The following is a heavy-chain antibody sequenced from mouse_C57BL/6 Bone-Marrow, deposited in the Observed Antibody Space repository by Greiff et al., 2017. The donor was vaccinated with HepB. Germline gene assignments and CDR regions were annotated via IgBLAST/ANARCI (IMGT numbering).Heavy chain of an antibody. J-gene: IGHJ2*01. CDR1: GYTFTEYT. CDR2: FYPGSGSI. V-gene: IGHV1-62-2*01. Sequence: QVHVKQSGAELVKPGASVKLSCKASGYTFTEYTIHWVKQRSGQGLEWIGWFYPGSGSIKYNEKFKDKATLTADKSSSTVYMELSRLTSEDSAVYFCARHESYYGSLDYWGQGTTLTVSS. CDR3: ARHESYYGSLDY. D-gene: IGHD1-1*01.